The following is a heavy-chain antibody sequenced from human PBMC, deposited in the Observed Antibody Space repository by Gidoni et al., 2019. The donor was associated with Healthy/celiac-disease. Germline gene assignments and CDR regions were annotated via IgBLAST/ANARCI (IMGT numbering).Heavy chain of an antibody. CDR2: IYSGGST. V-gene: IGHV3-66*01. J-gene: IGHJ4*02. CDR1: GFTVSSNY. CDR3: GAGSRGDFWSGYYQYSFDY. Sequence: EVQLVESGGGLVQPGGSLRLSCAASGFTVSSNYMSWVRQAPGKGLEWVSVIYSGGSTYYADSVKGRFTISRDNSKNTLYLQMNSLRAEDTAVYYCGAGSRGDFWSGYYQYSFDYWGQGTLVTVSS. D-gene: IGHD3-3*01.